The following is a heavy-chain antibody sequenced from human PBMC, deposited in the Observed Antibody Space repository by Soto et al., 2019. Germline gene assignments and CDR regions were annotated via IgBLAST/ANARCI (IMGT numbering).Heavy chain of an antibody. Sequence: SETLSLTCTVSGGSISSYYWSWIRQPPGKGLEWIGYIYYSGSTNYNPSLKSRVTISVDTSKNQFSLKLSSVTAADTAVYYCARHDIVATINYFDYWAQGTLVPVSS. CDR2: IYYSGST. CDR1: GGSISSYY. J-gene: IGHJ4*02. D-gene: IGHD5-12*01. V-gene: IGHV4-59*08. CDR3: ARHDIVATINYFDY.